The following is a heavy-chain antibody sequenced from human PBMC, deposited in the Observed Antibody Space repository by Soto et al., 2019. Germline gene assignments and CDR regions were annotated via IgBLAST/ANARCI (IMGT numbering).Heavy chain of an antibody. Sequence: QVQLVQSGAEVKKPGASVKVSCKASGYTFTSYYMHWVRQAPGQGLEWMGIINPSGGSTSYAQKFQGRVSMTRDTSTSTVYMEVSSLRSEDTAVYYCARDLRYYDILTGLDYWGQGTLVTVSS. J-gene: IGHJ4*02. CDR3: ARDLRYYDILTGLDY. CDR2: INPSGGST. V-gene: IGHV1-46*01. CDR1: GYTFTSYY. D-gene: IGHD3-9*01.